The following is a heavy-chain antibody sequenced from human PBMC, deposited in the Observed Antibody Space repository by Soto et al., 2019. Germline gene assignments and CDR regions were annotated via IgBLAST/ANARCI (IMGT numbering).Heavy chain of an antibody. D-gene: IGHD6-13*01. Sequence: LGESLKISCKGSGYSFTSYWIGWVRQMPGKGLERMGIIYPGDSDTRYSPSFQGQVTISADKSISTAYLQWSSLKAADTAMYYCARCYRRAAAGLLGGMDVWGQGTTVTVSS. J-gene: IGHJ6*02. CDR1: GYSFTSYW. V-gene: IGHV5-51*01. CDR2: IYPGDSDT. CDR3: ARCYRRAAAGLLGGMDV.